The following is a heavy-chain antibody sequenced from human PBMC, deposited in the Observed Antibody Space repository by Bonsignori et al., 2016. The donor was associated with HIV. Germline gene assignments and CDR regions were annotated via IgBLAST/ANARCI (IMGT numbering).Heavy chain of an antibody. Sequence: ASVKVSCKASGYTFTSYGISWVRQAPGQGLEWMGWTSAYNGNTNYAQKLQGRVTMTTDTSTSTAYMELRSLRSDDTAVYYCASPHSSGYYYGPLLMLNWGQGTLVTVSS. V-gene: IGHV1-18*01. CDR3: ASPHSSGYYYGPLLMLN. CDR2: TSAYNGNT. J-gene: IGHJ4*02. CDR1: GYTFTSYG. D-gene: IGHD3-22*01.